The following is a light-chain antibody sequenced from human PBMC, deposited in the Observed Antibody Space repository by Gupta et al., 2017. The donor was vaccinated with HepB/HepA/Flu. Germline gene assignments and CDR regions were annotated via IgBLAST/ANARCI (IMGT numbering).Light chain of an antibody. CDR1: KLGDKY. CDR3: QAWDSSTVV. V-gene: IGLV3-1*01. CDR2: QDS. J-gene: IGLJ2*01. Sequence: SYELTQPPSVSVSPGQQVSIPCSGDKLGDKYACWDQQKPGQSSVLVIYQDSNRPSGIPERFSGSNSENTATLTISGTQARDEADYYCQAWDSSTVVFGGGTKLTVL.